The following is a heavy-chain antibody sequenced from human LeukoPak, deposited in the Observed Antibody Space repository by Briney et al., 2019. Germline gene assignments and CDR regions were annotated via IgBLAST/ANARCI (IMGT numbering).Heavy chain of an antibody. J-gene: IGHJ4*02. V-gene: IGHV1-18*01. CDR1: GYTFTSYD. D-gene: IGHD3-22*01. Sequence: ASVKVSCKASGYTFTSYDINWVRQATGQGLEWMGWISAYNGNTNYAQKVQGGVTMTTDTSASTAYMELRSLRSDDTAVYYCARAHGYDSSGYSEAYFDYWGQGTLVTVSS. CDR3: ARAHGYDSSGYSEAYFDY. CDR2: ISAYNGNT.